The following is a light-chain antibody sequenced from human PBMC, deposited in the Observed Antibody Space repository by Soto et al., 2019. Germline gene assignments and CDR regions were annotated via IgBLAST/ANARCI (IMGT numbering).Light chain of an antibody. CDR1: ELGDKY. J-gene: IGLJ3*02. V-gene: IGLV3-1*01. Sequence: SYELRQPPSVSVSPGQTASITCSGDELGDKYACWYQQKPGQSPVLVIYQDNKRPSGTPARFSGSNSGNTATLTISGTQAMDEADYYCQAWDRSTVVFGGGTKLTVL. CDR3: QAWDRSTVV. CDR2: QDN.